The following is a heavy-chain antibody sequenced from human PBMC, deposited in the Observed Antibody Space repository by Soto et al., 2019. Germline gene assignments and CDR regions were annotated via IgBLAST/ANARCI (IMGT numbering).Heavy chain of an antibody. CDR1: VFTCSSYG. Sequence: GGSLRLSCAASVFTCSSYGMHWVRQAPGKGLEWVAVISYDGSNKYYADSVKGRFTISRDNSKNTLYLQMNSLRAEDTAVYYCAKFSGDYYDSSSDAFDIWGQGTMVTVSS. CDR2: ISYDGSNK. V-gene: IGHV3-30*18. J-gene: IGHJ3*02. D-gene: IGHD3-22*01. CDR3: AKFSGDYYDSSSDAFDI.